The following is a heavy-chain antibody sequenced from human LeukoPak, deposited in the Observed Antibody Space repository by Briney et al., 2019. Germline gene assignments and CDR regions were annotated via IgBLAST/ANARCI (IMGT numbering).Heavy chain of an antibody. CDR3: AKDLVGATCFDY. CDR1: GFTFSSYG. V-gene: IGHV3-30*18. J-gene: IGHJ4*02. CDR2: ISYVGSNK. Sequence: PGRSLRLSCAASGFTFSSYGMHWVRQAPGKGLEWVAVISYVGSNKYYADSVKGRFTISRDNSKNTLYLQMNSLRAEDTAVYYCAKDLVGATCFDYWGQGTLVTVSS. D-gene: IGHD1-26*01.